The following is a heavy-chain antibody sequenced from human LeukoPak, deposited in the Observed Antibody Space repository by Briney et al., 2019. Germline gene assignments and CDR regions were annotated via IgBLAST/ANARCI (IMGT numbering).Heavy chain of an antibody. CDR1: GYTFTNYH. CDR3: ARESDWDYYASGSYYTNY. D-gene: IGHD3-10*01. V-gene: IGHV1-8*02. Sequence: ASVKVSCKASGYTFTNYHINWVRQATGQGLEWMGWMNPNSGDTGYAQKFQGRVTMTRDTSISTAYMELSWLRSDDTAVYYCARESDWDYYASGSYYTNYWGQGTLVTVSS. CDR2: MNPNSGDT. J-gene: IGHJ4*02.